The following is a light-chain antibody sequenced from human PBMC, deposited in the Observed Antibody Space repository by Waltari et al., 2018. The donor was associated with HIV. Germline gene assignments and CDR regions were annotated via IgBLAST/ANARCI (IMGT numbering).Light chain of an antibody. CDR3: HQYGGSPLT. Sequence: EIVLTQSPGTLSLSPGERATLSCRASQSVSSNYFAWYQQRPGQAPRLLIYGASFMATGIPDRFSGSGSGTDFTLTITRLEPEDFAVYYCHQYGGSPLTFGGGTKVEIK. J-gene: IGKJ4*01. V-gene: IGKV3-20*01. CDR1: QSVSSNY. CDR2: GAS.